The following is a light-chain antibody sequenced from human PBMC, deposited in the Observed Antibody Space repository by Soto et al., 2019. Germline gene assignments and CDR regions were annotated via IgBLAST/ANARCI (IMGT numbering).Light chain of an antibody. CDR3: SSYTSSSTYVV. CDR2: DVS. V-gene: IGLV2-14*03. Sequence: QSALTQPAPVSGSPGQSITISCTGTSSDVGGYNYVSWYQQHPDKAPKLMIYDVSNRPSGVSNRFSGSKSGNTASLTISGLQAEDEADYYCSSYTSSSTYVVFGGGTKVTVL. J-gene: IGLJ2*01. CDR1: SSDVGGYNY.